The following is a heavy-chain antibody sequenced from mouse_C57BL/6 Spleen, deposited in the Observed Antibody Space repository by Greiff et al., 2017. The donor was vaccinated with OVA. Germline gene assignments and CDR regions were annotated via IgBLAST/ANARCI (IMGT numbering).Heavy chain of an antibody. CDR1: GYTFTSYW. J-gene: IGHJ3*01. V-gene: IGHV1-69*01. CDR2: IDPSDSYT. Sequence: QVQLQQPGAELVMPGASVKLSCKASGYTFTSYWMHWVKQRPGQGLEWIGEIDPSDSYTNYNQKFKGKSTLTVDKSSNTAYMQLSSLTSEDSAGYYCARFDYGSSFAYWGQGTLVTVSA. CDR3: ARFDYGSSFAY. D-gene: IGHD1-1*01.